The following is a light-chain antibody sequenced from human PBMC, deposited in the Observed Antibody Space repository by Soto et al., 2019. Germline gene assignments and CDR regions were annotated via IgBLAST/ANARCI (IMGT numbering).Light chain of an antibody. CDR2: GNS. V-gene: IGLV1-40*01. CDR1: SSNIGAGYD. Sequence: QSVLTQPPSVSGAPGQRVTISCTGNSSNIGAGYDVHWYQQLPGTAPKLLIYGNSNRPSGVPDRFSGSKSGTSASLAITGLQAEDAADYYCQSYDSSLSVVFGGGTKLTVL. J-gene: IGLJ2*01. CDR3: QSYDSSLSVV.